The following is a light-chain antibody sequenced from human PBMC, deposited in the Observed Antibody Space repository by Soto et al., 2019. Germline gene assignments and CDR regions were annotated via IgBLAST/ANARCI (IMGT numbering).Light chain of an antibody. V-gene: IGLV1-40*01. J-gene: IGLJ1*01. Sequence: QTVVTQPPSVSGAPGQRVTISCNGSSSNIGAGYDVHWYQQLPGTAPKLLIYGNSNRPSGVPDRFSGSKSGTSASLAITGLQAEDEADYYCQSYDSSLSGLVFGTGTKLTVL. CDR3: QSYDSSLSGLV. CDR2: GNS. CDR1: SSNIGAGYD.